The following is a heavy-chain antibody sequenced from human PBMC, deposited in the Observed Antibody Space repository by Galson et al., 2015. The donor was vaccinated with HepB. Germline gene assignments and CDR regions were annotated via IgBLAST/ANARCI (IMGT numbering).Heavy chain of an antibody. J-gene: IGHJ4*02. CDR3: AKPRFIGTPVIDY. CDR1: EFTFSSYA. V-gene: IGHV3-23*01. Sequence: SLRLSCAASEFTFSSYAMDWVRQAPGKGLKWVSGISGSGGSTYYADSVKGRFTISRDNSKNTLYLQMNSLRAEDTAVYYCAKPRFIGTPVIDYWGQGTLVTVSS. D-gene: IGHD2-15*01. CDR2: ISGSGGST.